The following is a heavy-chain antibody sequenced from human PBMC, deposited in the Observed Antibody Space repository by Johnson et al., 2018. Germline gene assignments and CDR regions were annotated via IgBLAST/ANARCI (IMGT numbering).Heavy chain of an antibody. V-gene: IGHV3-73*01. J-gene: IGHJ3*02. CDR1: GFTFSGSA. CDR3: SVLQWGAFDI. Sequence: QLVESGGGLVQPGXSLKLSCAASGFTFSGSAMHWVRQASGKGLEWVGRIRSKANSYATAYAASVKGRFTISRDDSKNTAYLQMNSLKTEDTAVYYCSVLQWGAFDIWGQGTRVTVSS. D-gene: IGHD5-24*01. CDR2: IRSKANSYAT.